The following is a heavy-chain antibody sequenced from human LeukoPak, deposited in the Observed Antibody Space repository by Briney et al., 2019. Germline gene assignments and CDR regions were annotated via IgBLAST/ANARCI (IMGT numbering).Heavy chain of an antibody. Sequence: SETLSLTCTVSGGSISSYYWSWIRQPPGKGLEWIGYIYYSGSTNYNPSLKSRVTISVDTSKNQISLKLSSVTAADTAVYYCARGTTAYYYYYYYMDVWGKGTTVTVSS. CDR3: ARGTTAYYYYYYYMDV. J-gene: IGHJ6*03. CDR1: GGSISSYY. CDR2: IYYSGST. D-gene: IGHD4-17*01. V-gene: IGHV4-59*01.